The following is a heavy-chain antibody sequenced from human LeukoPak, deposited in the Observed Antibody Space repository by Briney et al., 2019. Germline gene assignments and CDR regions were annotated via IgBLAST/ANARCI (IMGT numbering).Heavy chain of an antibody. D-gene: IGHD5-12*01. J-gene: IGHJ5*02. V-gene: IGHV5-51*01. Sequence: GESLKISCQGSGSTFTSYWVGWARQLPGKGLEWMGIIYPGDFDTTYSTPFQGQATTSAHNSIRTASLQWRSLQASDTAMYFCARLGYTGYDYRNNWFDPWGQGTLVTVSS. CDR2: IYPGDFDT. CDR3: ARLGYTGYDYRNNWFDP. CDR1: GSTFTSYW.